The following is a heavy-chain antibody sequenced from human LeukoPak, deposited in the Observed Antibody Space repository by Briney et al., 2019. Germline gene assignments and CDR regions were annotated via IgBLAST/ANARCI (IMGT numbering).Heavy chain of an antibody. CDR1: GGPISSGGYS. CDR3: ARGYDNDEFDY. CDR2: IYHSGST. Sequence: SQTLSLTCAVSGGPISSGGYSWSWIRQPPGKGLEWIGYIYHSGSTYYNPSLKSRVTISVDRSKNQFSLKLSSVTAADTAVYYCARGYDNDEFDYWGQGTLVTVSS. D-gene: IGHD3-16*01. J-gene: IGHJ4*02. V-gene: IGHV4-30-2*01.